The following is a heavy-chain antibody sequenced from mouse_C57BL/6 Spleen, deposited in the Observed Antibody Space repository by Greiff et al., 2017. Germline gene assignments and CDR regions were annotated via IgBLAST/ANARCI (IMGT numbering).Heavy chain of an antibody. D-gene: IGHD2-1*01. CDR3: TRSPYGKDYAMDY. CDR1: GYTFTDYE. Sequence: QVQLQQSGAELVRPGASVTLSCKASGYTFTDYEMHWVKQTPVHGLEWIGAIDPETGGTAYNQKFKGKAILTADKSSSTAYMELRSLTSEDSAVYYCTRSPYGKDYAMDYWGQGTSVTVSS. J-gene: IGHJ4*01. V-gene: IGHV1-15*01. CDR2: IDPETGGT.